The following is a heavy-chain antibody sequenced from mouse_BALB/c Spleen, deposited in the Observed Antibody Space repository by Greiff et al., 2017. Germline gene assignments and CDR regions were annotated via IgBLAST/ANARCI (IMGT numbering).Heavy chain of an antibody. D-gene: IGHD1-2*01. CDR2: INPYNDGT. J-gene: IGHJ3*01. V-gene: IGHV1-14*01. CDR3: ATSLLRLRFAY. CDR1: GYTFTSYV. Sequence: EVKLMESGPELVKPGASVKMSCKASGYTFTSYVMHWVKQKPGQGLEWIGYINPYNDGTKYNEKFKGKATLTSDKSSSTAYMELSSLTSEDSAVYYCATSLLRLRFAYWGQGTLVTVSA.